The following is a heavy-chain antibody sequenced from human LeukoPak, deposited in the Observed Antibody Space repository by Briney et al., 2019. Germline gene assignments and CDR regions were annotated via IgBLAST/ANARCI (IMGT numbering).Heavy chain of an antibody. CDR3: ARVKWQQQVRYFDY. Sequence: SETLSLTCTVSGGSISSSGYYWGWIRQSPGKGLEWIGYIYYSGSTNYNPSLKSRVTISVDTSKNQFSLKLSSVTAADTAVYYCARVKWQQQVRYFDYWGQGTLVTVSS. D-gene: IGHD6-13*01. CDR1: GGSISSSGYY. J-gene: IGHJ4*02. CDR2: IYYSGST. V-gene: IGHV4-61*08.